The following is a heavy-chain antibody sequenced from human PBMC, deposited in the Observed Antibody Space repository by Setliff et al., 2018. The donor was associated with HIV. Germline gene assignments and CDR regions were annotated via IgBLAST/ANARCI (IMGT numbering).Heavy chain of an antibody. CDR1: GGSISGYY. V-gene: IGHV4-4*08. D-gene: IGHD6-19*01. CDR2: IYAGGST. Sequence: SETLSLTCTVVSGGSISGYYWNWIRQTPGQGLEWIGYIYAGGSTNYNPSLKSRVTISVDTSKNQFSLKLNSVTAADTAVYYCARLAQNPHSRGPLNPRGDVYYFDYWGQGTLVTVSS. CDR3: ARLAQNPHSRGPLNPRGDVYYFDY. J-gene: IGHJ4*02.